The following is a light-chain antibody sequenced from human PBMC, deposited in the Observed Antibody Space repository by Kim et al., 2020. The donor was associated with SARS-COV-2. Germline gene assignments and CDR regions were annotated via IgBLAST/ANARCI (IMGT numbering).Light chain of an antibody. V-gene: IGLV2-14*01. J-gene: IGLJ3*02. Sequence: QSALTQPASVSGSPGQSITISCTGTSSDVGAYNHVSWYQQHPGKAPKLMIYEVSNRPSGVSNRFSGSKSGDTASLTISGFQAEDDADYYCSSHTSSRTWVFGGGTQLTVL. CDR2: EVS. CDR3: SSHTSSRTWV. CDR1: SSDVGAYNH.